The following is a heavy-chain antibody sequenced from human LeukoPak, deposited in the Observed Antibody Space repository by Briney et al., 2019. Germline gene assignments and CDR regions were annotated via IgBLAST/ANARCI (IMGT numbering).Heavy chain of an antibody. V-gene: IGHV1-24*01. D-gene: IGHD1-26*01. J-gene: IGHJ4*02. Sequence: VASVKVSCKVSGYTLTELSMHWVRQAPGKGLEWMGGFDPEDGETIYAQKFQGRVTMTEDTSTDTAYMELSSLRSEDTAVYYCATVPTTRSYHGYFDYWGQGTLVTVSS. CDR2: FDPEDGET. CDR3: ATVPTTRSYHGYFDY. CDR1: GYTLTELS.